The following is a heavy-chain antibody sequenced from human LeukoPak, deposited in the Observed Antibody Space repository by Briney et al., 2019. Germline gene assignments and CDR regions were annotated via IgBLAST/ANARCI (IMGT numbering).Heavy chain of an antibody. Sequence: PGRSLRLSCAASGFTFSSYAMHWVRQAPGKGLEWVAVISYDGSNKYYADSVKGRFTISRDNSKNTLYPQMNSLRAEDTAVYYCARVTSNYYDSSGYYYWGQGTLVTVSS. CDR3: ARVTSNYYDSSGYYY. V-gene: IGHV3-30-3*01. CDR1: GFTFSSYA. CDR2: ISYDGSNK. J-gene: IGHJ4*02. D-gene: IGHD3-22*01.